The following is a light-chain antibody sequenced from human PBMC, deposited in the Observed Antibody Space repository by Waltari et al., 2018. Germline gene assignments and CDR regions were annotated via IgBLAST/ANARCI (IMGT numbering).Light chain of an antibody. V-gene: IGLV2-23*02. CDR3: FSYAGSRNWV. CDR2: EVT. Sequence: QPALTQAASVSGSPGQSITMSCTGTNRDVGSYNLVSWYQQNPGEAPKLMIFEVTKRPSGVSNRFSGSKSGNTASLTISGLQAEDEAHYYCFSYAGSRNWVFGGGTKLTVL. CDR1: NRDVGSYNL. J-gene: IGLJ3*02.